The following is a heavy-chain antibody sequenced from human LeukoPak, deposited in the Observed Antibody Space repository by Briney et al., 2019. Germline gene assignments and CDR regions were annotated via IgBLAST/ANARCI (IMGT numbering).Heavy chain of an antibody. D-gene: IGHD1-1*01. CDR1: GFTFSSFG. CDR2: IGTASDT. V-gene: IGHV3-13*01. Sequence: GGSRRPSCAASGFTFSSFGMHWVRNHKGKGLGWVSTIGTASDTYYPGSVEGRFTLSRDNAKNSLYLQMNSLTAGDTAVYYCARGPPRGKYYYMDVWGKGTTVTVSS. J-gene: IGHJ6*03. CDR3: ARGPPRGKYYYMDV.